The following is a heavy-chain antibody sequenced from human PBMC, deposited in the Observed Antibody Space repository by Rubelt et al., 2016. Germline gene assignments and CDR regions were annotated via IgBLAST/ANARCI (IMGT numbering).Heavy chain of an antibody. CDR1: GFTFSSYA. J-gene: IGHJ5*02. CDR3: AGETHGDYAFDH. Sequence: EVQLVESGGGLVQPGGSLRLSCSASGFTFSSYAMHWVRQAPGKGLEYVSAINTNGGSTSYADSVKGRFTISRDNSKNTLYLQMSSLRAEDTAVYYCAGETHGDYAFDHWGQGILVTVSP. CDR2: INTNGGST. D-gene: IGHD4-17*01. V-gene: IGHV3-64D*06.